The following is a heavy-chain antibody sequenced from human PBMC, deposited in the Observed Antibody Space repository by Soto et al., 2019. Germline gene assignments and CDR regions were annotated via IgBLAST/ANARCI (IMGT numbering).Heavy chain of an antibody. Sequence: SETLSLTCTVSGGSISSSSYYWGWIRQPPGKGLEWIGSIYYSGSTYYNPSLKSRVTISVDTSKNQFSLKLSSVTAADTAVYYCARHLGYSSSWFLFEGWFAPWGQGTLVTVSS. J-gene: IGHJ5*02. V-gene: IGHV4-39*01. CDR1: GGSISSSSYY. CDR3: ARHLGYSSSWFLFEGWFAP. CDR2: IYYSGST. D-gene: IGHD6-13*01.